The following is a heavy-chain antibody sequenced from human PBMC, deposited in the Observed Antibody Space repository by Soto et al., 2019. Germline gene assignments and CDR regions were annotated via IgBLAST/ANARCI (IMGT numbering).Heavy chain of an antibody. CDR2: ISGSGGST. CDR1: GFTFSSYA. V-gene: IGHV3-23*01. Sequence: GGSLRLSCAASGFTFSSYAMSWVRQAPGKGLEWVSAISGSGGSTYYADSVKGRFTISRDNSKNTLYLQMNSLRAEDTAVYYCAKSSSELDGVVIRDSDYWGQGTLVTVSS. J-gene: IGHJ4*02. D-gene: IGHD3-3*01. CDR3: AKSSSELDGVVIRDSDY.